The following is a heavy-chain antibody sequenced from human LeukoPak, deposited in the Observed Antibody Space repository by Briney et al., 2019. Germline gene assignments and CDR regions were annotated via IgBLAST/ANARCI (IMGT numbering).Heavy chain of an antibody. CDR3: AKAFLRGYSYGPFGY. CDR2: IGGSFSGST. V-gene: IGHV3-23*01. D-gene: IGHD5-18*01. Sequence: PGGSLRLSCAASGFAFDAYGMNWVRQAPGKGLEWVSSIGGSFSGSTYYADSVKGRFSISRDNSKNTLYLQMNSLRADDTAVYYCAKAFLRGYSYGPFGYWGQGTLVTVSS. J-gene: IGHJ4*02. CDR1: GFAFDAYG.